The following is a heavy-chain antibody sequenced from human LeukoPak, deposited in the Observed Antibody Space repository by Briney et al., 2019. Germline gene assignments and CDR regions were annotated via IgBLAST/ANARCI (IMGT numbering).Heavy chain of an antibody. CDR3: ARTVSSAGWSDDAFDI. D-gene: IGHD6-19*01. V-gene: IGHV3-20*04. CDR1: GFTFDDYG. J-gene: IGHJ3*02. Sequence: GGSLRLSCEASGFTFDDYGMSWARQAPGKGLEWVSGINWDGGSTGYADSVKGRFTISRDNAKNFLYLQMNSLRAEDTALYYCARTVSSAGWSDDAFDIWGQGTMVTVSS. CDR2: INWDGGST.